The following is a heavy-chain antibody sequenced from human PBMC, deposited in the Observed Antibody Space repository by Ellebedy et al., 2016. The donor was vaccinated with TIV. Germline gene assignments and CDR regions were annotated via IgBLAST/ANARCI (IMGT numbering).Heavy chain of an antibody. CDR2: IIPILGIA. J-gene: IGHJ6*02. D-gene: IGHD1-26*01. CDR3: ARRVGATTTYYYYGMDV. V-gene: IGHV1-69*04. CDR1: GGTFSSYA. Sequence: SVKVSXXASGGTFSSYAISWVRQAPGQGLEWMGRIIPILGIANYAQKFQGRVTITADKSTSTAYMELSSLRSEDTAVYYCARRVGATTTYYYYGMDVWGQGTTVTVSS.